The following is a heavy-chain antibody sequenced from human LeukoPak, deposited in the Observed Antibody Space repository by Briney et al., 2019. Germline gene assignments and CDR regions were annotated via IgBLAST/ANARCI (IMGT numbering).Heavy chain of an antibody. D-gene: IGHD6-19*01. CDR1: GLTFSTYA. CDR3: AKLRKVAGINYFDY. V-gene: IGHV3-23*01. Sequence: GGSLRLSCAASGLTFSTYAMSWVRQAPGKGLEWVSAIGGSGGPTYYADSVKGRFTISRDNSKNTLYLQMNSLRAEDTAVYCCAKLRKVAGINYFDYWGQGTLVTVSS. J-gene: IGHJ4*02. CDR2: IGGSGGPT.